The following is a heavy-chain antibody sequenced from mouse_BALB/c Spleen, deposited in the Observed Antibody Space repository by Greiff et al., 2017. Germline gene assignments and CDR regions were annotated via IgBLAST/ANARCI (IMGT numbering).Heavy chain of an antibody. CDR2: INPYNDGT. J-gene: IGHJ1*01. Sequence: LVESGPELVKPGASVKMSCKASGYTFTSYVMHWVKQKPGQGLEWIGYINPYNDGTKYNEKFKGKATLTSDKSSSTAYMELSSLTSEDSAVYYCAREGRYGSSYWYFDVWGAGTTVTVSS. D-gene: IGHD1-1*01. V-gene: IGHV1-14*01. CDR1: GYTFTSYV. CDR3: AREGRYGSSYWYFDV.